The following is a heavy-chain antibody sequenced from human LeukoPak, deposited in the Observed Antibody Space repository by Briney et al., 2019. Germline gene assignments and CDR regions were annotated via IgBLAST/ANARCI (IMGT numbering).Heavy chain of an antibody. Sequence: SQTLSPTCNVSGASFSPYYRSWVRQPAGKGMEWIGRISASGSVSSSGSTNYNPSLKSRVTMSVDTSKKQFSLRLNSVTAADTAVYYCAGSLSGSYRNWLDRWGQGTLVTVTS. J-gene: IGHJ5*02. CDR3: AGSLSGSYRNWLDR. D-gene: IGHD1-26*01. CDR2: ISASGSVSSSGST. CDR1: GASFSPYY. V-gene: IGHV4-4*07.